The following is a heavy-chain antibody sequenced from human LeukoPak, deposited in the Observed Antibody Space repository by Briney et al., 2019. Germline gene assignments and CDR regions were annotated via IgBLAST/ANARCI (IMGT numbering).Heavy chain of an antibody. D-gene: IGHD7-27*01. CDR1: GFTFS. Sequence: GGSLRLSCVVSGFTFSVHWVRQVPGTGPEWLTFIRHDGTDQHYADSVRGRFTISRDNSKNTVYLQMNSLRPEDTALYYCAKDGNWASVSWGQGTLVTVSS. J-gene: IGHJ5*02. CDR3: AKDGNWASVS. CDR2: IRHDGTDQ. V-gene: IGHV3-30*02.